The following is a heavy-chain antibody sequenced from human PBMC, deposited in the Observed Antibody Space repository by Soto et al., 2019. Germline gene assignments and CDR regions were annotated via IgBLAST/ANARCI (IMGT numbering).Heavy chain of an antibody. CDR3: ARGVSAGVDY. CDR2: MQPSTGRT. D-gene: IGHD3-10*01. J-gene: IGHJ4*02. CDR1: GYSFTSLD. Sequence: QVQLVQSGAEVREPGASVKVSCKASGYSFTSLDINWVRQTAGQGLEWRGWMQPSTGRTGYAQKCQVRVTMTRDTSINTASMELTTLTSNATAFYYCARGVSAGVDYWGQGTLVTVSS. V-gene: IGHV1-8*01.